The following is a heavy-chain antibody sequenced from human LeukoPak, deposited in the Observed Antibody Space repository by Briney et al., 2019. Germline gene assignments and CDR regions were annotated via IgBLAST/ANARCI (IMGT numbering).Heavy chain of an antibody. J-gene: IGHJ6*02. CDR1: GFTFPGYY. CDR3: ARDSRDSGSYYPGYGMDV. Sequence: ASVKVSCKASGFTFPGYYMHWVRQAPGQGLEWMGWINPNSGGTNYAQKFQGRVTMTRDTSISTAYMELSRLRSDDTALYYCARDSRDSGSYYPGYGMDVWGQGTTVTVSS. D-gene: IGHD3-10*01. V-gene: IGHV1-2*02. CDR2: INPNSGGT.